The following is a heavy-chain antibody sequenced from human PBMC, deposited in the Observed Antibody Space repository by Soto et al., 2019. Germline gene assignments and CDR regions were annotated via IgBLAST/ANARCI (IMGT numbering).Heavy chain of an antibody. CDR1: GDSINRGAYY. Sequence: TLSLTCTVSGDSINRGAYYWTWIRQHPGKGLEWIGYISNSGRTYYNPSLKSRLTISLDTSENQFSLKLTSVTAADTAMYYCAIDWCGHHRDLHAFPGRRTTDL. CDR2: ISNSGRT. V-gene: IGHV4-31*03. D-gene: IGHD4-17*01. CDR3: AIDWCGHHRDLHAFPGRRTTDL. J-gene: IGHJ2*01.